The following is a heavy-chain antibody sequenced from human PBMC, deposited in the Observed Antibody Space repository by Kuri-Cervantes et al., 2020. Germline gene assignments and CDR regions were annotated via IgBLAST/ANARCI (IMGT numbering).Heavy chain of an antibody. Sequence: GESLKISCAASGFTFSSYAMSWVRQAPGKGPEWVSAISGSGGSTYYADSVKGRFTISRDNSKNTLYLQMNSLRAEDTAVYYCARIGYSTGWIDCWGQGTLVTVSS. J-gene: IGHJ4*02. CDR1: GFTFSSYA. D-gene: IGHD6-19*01. CDR3: ARIGYSTGWIDC. V-gene: IGHV3-23*01. CDR2: ISGSGGST.